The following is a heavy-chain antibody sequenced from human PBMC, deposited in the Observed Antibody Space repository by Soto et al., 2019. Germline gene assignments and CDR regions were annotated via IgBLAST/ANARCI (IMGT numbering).Heavy chain of an antibody. V-gene: IGHV3-30-3*01. J-gene: IGHJ3*02. CDR3: ASFGSSWAQDAFDI. CDR2: ISYDGSNK. CDR1: GFTFSRYA. D-gene: IGHD2-15*01. Sequence: QVQLVESGGGVVQPGRSLRLSCAASGFTFSRYAMHWVRQAPGKGLEWVAVISYDGSNKYYADSVKGRFTISRDNSKNTLYLQMNSLRAEDTAVYYCASFGSSWAQDAFDIWGQGTMVTVSS.